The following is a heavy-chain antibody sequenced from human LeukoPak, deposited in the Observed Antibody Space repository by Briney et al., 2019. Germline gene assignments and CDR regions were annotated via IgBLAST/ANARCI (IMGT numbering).Heavy chain of an antibody. J-gene: IGHJ4*02. Sequence: GGSLRLSCAASGFTFSSYAMSWVRQAPGKGLEWVANIKQDGSEKYYVDSVRGRFTISRDNAKNSLYLQMNSLRAEDTAVYYCAREGLVEYGGSYFDSWGQGTLVTVSS. CDR1: GFTFSSYA. V-gene: IGHV3-7*01. CDR3: AREGLVEYGGSYFDS. D-gene: IGHD1-26*01. CDR2: IKQDGSEK.